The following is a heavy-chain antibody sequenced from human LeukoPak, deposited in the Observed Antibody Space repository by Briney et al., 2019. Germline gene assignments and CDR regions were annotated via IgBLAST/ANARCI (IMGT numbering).Heavy chain of an antibody. J-gene: IGHJ6*03. V-gene: IGHV4-4*07. CDR3: ARGSGSYYYYYMDV. Sequence: KSSETLSLTCTVSGGSISSYYWSWLRQPAGKGLEWLGRIYTSGTTHYNPSLNSRVTMSVDTSKNQFSLNLSSVTAADTAVYYCARGSGSYYYYYMDVWGKGTTVTVSS. CDR2: IYTSGTT. CDR1: GGSISSYY.